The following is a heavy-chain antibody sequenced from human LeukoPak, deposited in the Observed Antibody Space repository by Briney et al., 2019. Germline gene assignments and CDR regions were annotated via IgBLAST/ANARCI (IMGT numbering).Heavy chain of an antibody. D-gene: IGHD1-1*01. CDR2: IKSKTDGGTT. Sequence: GGSLRLSCAASGFTFSNAWKSWVRQAPGKGLEWVGRIKSKTDGGTTDYAAPVKGRFTISRDDSKNTLYLQMNSLKTEDTAVYYCTTHPNEGWFDPWGQGTLVTVSS. CDR1: GFTFSNAW. V-gene: IGHV3-15*01. J-gene: IGHJ5*02. CDR3: TTHPNEGWFDP.